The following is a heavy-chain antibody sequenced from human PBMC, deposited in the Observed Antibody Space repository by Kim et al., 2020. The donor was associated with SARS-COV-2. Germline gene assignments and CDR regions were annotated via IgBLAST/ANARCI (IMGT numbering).Heavy chain of an antibody. V-gene: IGHV1-3*01. J-gene: IGHJ1*01. CDR1: GYTFTSYA. CDR3: ARDQEMATITEYFQH. Sequence: ASVKVSCKASGYTFTSYAMHWVRQAPGQRLEWMGWINAGNGNTKYSQKFQGRVTITRDTSASTAYMELSSLRSEDTAVYYCARDQEMATITEYFQHWGQGTLVTVSS. CDR2: INAGNGNT. D-gene: IGHD5-12*01.